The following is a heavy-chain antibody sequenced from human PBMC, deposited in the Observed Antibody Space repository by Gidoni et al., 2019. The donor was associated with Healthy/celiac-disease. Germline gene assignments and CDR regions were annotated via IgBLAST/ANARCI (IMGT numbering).Heavy chain of an antibody. D-gene: IGHD1-26*01. CDR2: IRSSSSTI. Sequence: EVQLVESGGGLVQPGGSLRLSCAASGFTFSSYSMNWVRQAPGKGLEWVSYIRSSSSTIYYADSVKGRFTISRDNAKNSLYLQMNSLRDEDTAVYYCARNLLGRATSSFDYWGQGTLVTVSS. CDR3: ARNLLGRATSSFDY. J-gene: IGHJ4*02. V-gene: IGHV3-48*02. CDR1: GFTFSSYS.